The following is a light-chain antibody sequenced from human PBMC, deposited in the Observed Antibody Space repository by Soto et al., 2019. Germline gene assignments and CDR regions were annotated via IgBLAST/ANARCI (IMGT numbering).Light chain of an antibody. Sequence: QSVLTQSSSASASLGSSVKLTCTLSSGHSSYIIAWHQQQPGKAPRYLMKLEGSGSYNEGSGVPDRFSGSSSGADRYLTISILQFEDEADYYCETWASNTQNWVFGGGTKVTVL. V-gene: IGLV4-60*02. CDR2: LEGSGSY. J-gene: IGLJ3*02. CDR3: ETWASNTQNWV. CDR1: SGHSSYI.